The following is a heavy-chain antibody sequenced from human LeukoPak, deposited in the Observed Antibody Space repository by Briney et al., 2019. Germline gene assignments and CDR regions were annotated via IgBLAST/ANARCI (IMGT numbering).Heavy chain of an antibody. D-gene: IGHD1-26*01. J-gene: IGHJ6*03. CDR1: GGSISSRSDY. Sequence: PSETLSLTCTVSGGSISSRSDYWGWIRQPPGKGLEWIGNLDSSGSTYYNPSLKSRVTISVGTSKNQFSLNLTSVTAADTAICFFLRSQGYCGLYFYYYMDVWGKGSKGSVSS. CDR3: LRSQGYCGLYFYYYMDV. CDR2: LDSSGST. V-gene: IGHV4-39*01.